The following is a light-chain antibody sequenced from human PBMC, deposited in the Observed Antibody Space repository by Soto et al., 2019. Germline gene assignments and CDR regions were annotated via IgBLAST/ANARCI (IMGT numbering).Light chain of an antibody. J-gene: IGKJ4*01. V-gene: IGKV3-20*01. CDR2: GAS. CDR3: QQYGSSPFT. Sequence: EIVLTQSPGTLSLSPGERVTLSCRASRSVSSSYLAWYQQKPGQAPRLLIYGASSRATGIPDRFSGSGSGTDFTLTISRLEPEDFAVYYCQQYGSSPFTFGGGTKVDIK. CDR1: RSVSSSY.